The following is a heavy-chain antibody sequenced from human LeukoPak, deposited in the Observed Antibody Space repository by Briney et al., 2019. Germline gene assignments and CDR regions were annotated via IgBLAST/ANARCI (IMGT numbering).Heavy chain of an antibody. CDR1: GFTFSSYA. CDR2: ISGSGDST. V-gene: IGHV3-23*01. D-gene: IGHD1-26*01. J-gene: IGHJ6*03. CDR3: AKGYGWEASYYYYYMNV. Sequence: GGSLRLSCAASGFTFSSYAMSWVRQAPGKGLGWVSAISGSGDSTYYADSVKGRFTISRDNSRNTLYLQMKSLRTEDTAVYYCAKGYGWEASYYYYYMNVWGKGTTVTISS.